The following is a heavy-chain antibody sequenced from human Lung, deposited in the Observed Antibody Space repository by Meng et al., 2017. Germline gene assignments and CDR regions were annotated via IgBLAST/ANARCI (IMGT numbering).Heavy chain of an antibody. Sequence: QGHLQKGGAGLLKPSGTLSLTCVVSGGSFSDYYWSWIRQPPGKGLEWIGEINHSGSTNYNPSLESRATISVDTSQNNLSLKLSSVTAADSAVYYCARGPTTMAHDFNYWGQGTLVTVSS. CDR1: GGSFSDYY. D-gene: IGHD4-11*01. V-gene: IGHV4-34*01. CDR2: INHSGST. CDR3: ARGPTTMAHDFNY. J-gene: IGHJ4*02.